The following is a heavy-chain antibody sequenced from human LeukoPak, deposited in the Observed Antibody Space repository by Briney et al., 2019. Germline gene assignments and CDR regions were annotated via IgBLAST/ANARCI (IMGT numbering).Heavy chain of an antibody. Sequence: SETLSLTCTVSGGSISSGEYYWRWLRQPPGKGLEWIGYIYYSGSTYYNPSLKSLVTISVDTSKNQFSLKLSSVTAADTAVYYCARRRDGSKGRYFDYWGQGTLVPVSS. CDR3: ARRRDGSKGRYFDY. CDR1: GGSISSGEYY. CDR2: IYYSGST. J-gene: IGHJ4*02. D-gene: IGHD5-24*01. V-gene: IGHV4-30-4*01.